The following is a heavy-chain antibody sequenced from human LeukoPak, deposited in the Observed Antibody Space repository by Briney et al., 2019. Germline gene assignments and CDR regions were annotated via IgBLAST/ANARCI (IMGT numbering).Heavy chain of an antibody. D-gene: IGHD1-26*01. V-gene: IGHV4-59*01. Sequence: SETLSLTCTVSGGSISSYYWSWIRQPPGKGLEWIGYIYYSGSTNYNPSLKSRVTISVDTSKNQFSLKLSSVTAADTAVYYCASLLSGSYPDWGQGTLVTVSS. CDR3: ASLLSGSYPD. CDR1: GGSISSYY. J-gene: IGHJ4*02. CDR2: IYYSGST.